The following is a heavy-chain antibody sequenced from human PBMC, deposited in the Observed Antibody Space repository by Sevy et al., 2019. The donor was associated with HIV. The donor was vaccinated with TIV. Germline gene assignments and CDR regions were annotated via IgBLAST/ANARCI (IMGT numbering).Heavy chain of an antibody. CDR1: GFTFSKYS. CDR3: AREGCTKPHDY. CDR2: LSFGCGEI. Sequence: GGSLRLSCAASGFTFSKYSMSWVRQPPGKGLEWVSTLSFGCGEINYADSVKGRFTISGDNSKSSVYLQMNNLRPEDTAVYYCAREGCTKPHDYWGQGTLVTVS. D-gene: IGHD2-8*01. J-gene: IGHJ4*02. V-gene: IGHV3-23*01.